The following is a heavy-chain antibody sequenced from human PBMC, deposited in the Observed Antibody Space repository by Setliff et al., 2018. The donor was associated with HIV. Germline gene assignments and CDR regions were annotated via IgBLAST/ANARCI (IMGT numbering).Heavy chain of an antibody. Sequence: ASVKVSCKASRYTFTRFEINWVRQAPGQGLEWMGWINAGNGNTKYSQEFQGRVTITRDTSASTAYMELSSLRSEDMAVYYCARGGRLWFGELPLDYWGQGTLVTVSS. D-gene: IGHD3-10*01. CDR3: ARGGRLWFGELPLDY. CDR1: RYTFTRFE. J-gene: IGHJ4*02. V-gene: IGHV1-3*03. CDR2: INAGNGNT.